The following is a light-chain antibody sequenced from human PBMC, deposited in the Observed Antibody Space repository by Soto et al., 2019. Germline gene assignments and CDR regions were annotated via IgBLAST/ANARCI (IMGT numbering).Light chain of an antibody. CDR3: QQRSNRPPLCT. V-gene: IGKV3-11*01. CDR1: QSVSSY. J-gene: IGKJ3*01. CDR2: DAS. Sequence: EIVLTQSPATLSLSPGERATLSCRASQSVSSYLAWYQQKPGQAPRLLIYDASNRATGIPARFSGSGSGTDFTLTISILEPEDFAVAFYQQRSNRPPLCTFGPGTKVDIK.